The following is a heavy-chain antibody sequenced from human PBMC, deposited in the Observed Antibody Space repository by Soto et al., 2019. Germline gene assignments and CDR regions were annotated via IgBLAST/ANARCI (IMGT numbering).Heavy chain of an antibody. V-gene: IGHV2-5*02. J-gene: IGHJ4*02. CDR1: GFSLSTSGVG. CDR3: AHRPSYCSGGSCYSGFDY. CDR2: IYWDDDK. Sequence: QITLKESGPTLVKPTQTLTLTCTFSGFSLSTSGVGVGWIRQPPGKALERLALIYWDDDKRYSPSLKRRLTITKDTSKNQVVLTMTNMDPVETATYYCAHRPSYCSGGSCYSGFDYWGQGTLVTVSS. D-gene: IGHD2-15*01.